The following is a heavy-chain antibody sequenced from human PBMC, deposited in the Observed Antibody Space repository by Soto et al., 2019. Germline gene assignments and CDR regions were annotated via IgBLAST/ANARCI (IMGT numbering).Heavy chain of an antibody. D-gene: IGHD6-6*01. CDR1: GYTFTGYY. CDR3: AMAVSDSSSSHYYYYGMDV. CDR2: INPNSGGT. V-gene: IGHV1-2*02. Sequence: QVQLVQSGAEVKKPGASVKVSCKASGYTFTGYYMHWVRQAPGQGLEWMGWINPNSGGTNYAQKFQGRVTMTRDTSLSTAYMGLSRLRSDDTAVYYCAMAVSDSSSSHYYYYGMDVWGQGTTVTVSS. J-gene: IGHJ6*02.